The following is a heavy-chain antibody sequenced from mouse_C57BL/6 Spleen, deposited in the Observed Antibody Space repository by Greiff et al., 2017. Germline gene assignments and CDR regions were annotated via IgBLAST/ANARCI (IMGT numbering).Heavy chain of an antibody. J-gene: IGHJ3*01. D-gene: IGHD1-1*01. Sequence: EVMLVESGGGLVKPGGSLKLSCAASGFTFSDYGMHWVRQAPEKGLEWVAYISSGSSTIYYADTVKGRFTISRDNAKNTLFLQMTSLRSEDTAMYYCARGKSSPFAYWGQGTLVTVSA. CDR3: ARGKSSPFAY. CDR2: ISSGSSTI. CDR1: GFTFSDYG. V-gene: IGHV5-17*01.